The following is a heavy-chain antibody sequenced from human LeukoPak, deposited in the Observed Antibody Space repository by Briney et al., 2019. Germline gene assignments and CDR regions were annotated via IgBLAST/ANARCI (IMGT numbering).Heavy chain of an antibody. J-gene: IGHJ5*02. CDR2: LSGSGGRK. CDR3: AKDHWITLTGSWFDP. D-gene: IGHD2-8*02. V-gene: IGHV3-23*01. Sequence: PAGSLRLSCAASGFTFSSFAMSWVRQSPEKGLEWVSTLSGSGGRKSYADSVKGRFTISRDNSRNTLFLQMDSLRAEDTAVYYCAKDHWITLTGSWFDPWGQGTLVTVSS. CDR1: GFTFSSFA.